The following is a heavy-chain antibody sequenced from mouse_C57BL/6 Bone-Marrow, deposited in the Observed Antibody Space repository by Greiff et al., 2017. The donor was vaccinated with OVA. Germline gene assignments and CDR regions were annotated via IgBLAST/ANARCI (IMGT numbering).Heavy chain of an antibody. V-gene: IGHV2-4*01. CDR3: AKHYSNYVGYAMDY. CDR1: GFSLTSYG. D-gene: IGHD2-5*01. CDR2: IWSGGST. J-gene: IGHJ4*01. Sequence: VKLVESGPGLVQPSQSLSITCTVSGFSLTSYGVHWVRQPPGKGLEWLGVIWSGGSTDYNAAFISRLSISKDNSKSQVFFKMNSLQADDTAIYYCAKHYSNYVGYAMDYWGQGTSVTVSS.